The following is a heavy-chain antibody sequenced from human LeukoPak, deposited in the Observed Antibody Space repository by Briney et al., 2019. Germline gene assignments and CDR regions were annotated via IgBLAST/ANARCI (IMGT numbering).Heavy chain of an antibody. D-gene: IGHD6-13*01. J-gene: IGHJ4*02. V-gene: IGHV4-59*01. CDR2: IYYSGST. CDR1: GGSISSYY. CDR3: ARQGYSSSWYYFDY. Sequence: IPSQTLSLTCTVSGGSISSYYWSWIRQPPGKGLEWIGYIYYSGSTNYNPSLKSRVTISVDTSKNQFSLKLSSVTAADTAVYYCARQGYSSSWYYFDYWGQGTLVTVSS.